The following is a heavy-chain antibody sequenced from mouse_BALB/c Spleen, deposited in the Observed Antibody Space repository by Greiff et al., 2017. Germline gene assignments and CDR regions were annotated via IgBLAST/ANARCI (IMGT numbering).Heavy chain of an antibody. CDR2: ISDGGSYT. Sequence: EVKVVESGGGLVKPGGSLKLSCAASGFTFSDYYMYWVRQTPEKRLEWVATISDGGSYTYYPDSVKGRFTISRDKSKNNLYLQMSSLKSEDTAMYYSARGDGGSYAWFAYWGQGTLVTVSA. CDR3: ARGDGGSYAWFAY. D-gene: IGHD1-1*02. CDR1: GFTFSDYY. J-gene: IGHJ3*01. V-gene: IGHV5-4*02.